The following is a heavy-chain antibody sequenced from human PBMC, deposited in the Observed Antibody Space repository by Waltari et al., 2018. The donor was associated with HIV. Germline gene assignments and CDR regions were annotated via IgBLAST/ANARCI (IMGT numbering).Heavy chain of an antibody. CDR1: GYSFSTYW. J-gene: IGHJ3*01. V-gene: IGHV5-51*01. CDR2: IFAGDLYT. D-gene: IGHD2-2*01. CDR3: ARAPVVAVLYAVSVDV. Sequence: EVQLVQSGAEVKKPGESLKISCKGSGYSFSTYWIGWVRQMPGKGREAMGVIFAGDLYTKYSPSFKGQVTISVDKSISTAYLQSRSLKSSDTAMYYCARAPVVAVLYAVSVDVWGQGKPVTVSS.